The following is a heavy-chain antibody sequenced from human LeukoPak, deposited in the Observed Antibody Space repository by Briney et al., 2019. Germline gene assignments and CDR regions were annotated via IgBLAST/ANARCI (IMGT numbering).Heavy chain of an antibody. CDR1: GYSFTNYW. J-gene: IGHJ2*01. Sequence: GESLKISCKGSGYSFTNYWIAWVRQMPGKGLEWMGLIYPADSDTRYSPSFQGQVTISADKSISTAYLQWSSLKASDTAMYYCARQRAANSFVNNWFFDLWGRGTLVTVSS. V-gene: IGHV5-51*01. D-gene: IGHD2-15*01. CDR2: IYPADSDT. CDR3: ARQRAANSFVNNWFFDL.